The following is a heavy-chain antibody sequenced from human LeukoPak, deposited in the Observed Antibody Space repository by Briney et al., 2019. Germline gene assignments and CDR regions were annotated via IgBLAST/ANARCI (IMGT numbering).Heavy chain of an antibody. CDR2: ISYDGSNK. CDR1: GFTFSSYA. Sequence: PGGSLRLACAASGFTFSSYAMHWVRQAPGKGLEWVAVISYDGSNKYYADSVKGRFTISRDNSKNTLYLQMNSLRAEDTAVYYCARDFGSPLLWFGVAYNWFDPWGQGTLVTVSS. CDR3: ARDFGSPLLWFGVAYNWFDP. J-gene: IGHJ5*02. V-gene: IGHV3-30-3*01. D-gene: IGHD3-10*01.